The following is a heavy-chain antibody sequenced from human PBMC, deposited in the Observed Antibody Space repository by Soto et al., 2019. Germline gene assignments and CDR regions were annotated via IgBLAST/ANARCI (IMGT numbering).Heavy chain of an antibody. CDR1: GFSLGSSGVG. D-gene: IGHD3-10*01. CDR2: IYWNDDQ. Sequence: QITLKESGPTLVKPSQTLTLTCTFSGFSLGSSGVGVAWIRQPPGKALEWLGLIYWNDDQRYSPSLKSRVTNIEEATRSQVFLTMTNVDPVDTATYFCARWGLSGSYWSFDSWGPGILVTVSS. CDR3: ARWGLSGSYWSFDS. V-gene: IGHV2-5*01. J-gene: IGHJ4*02.